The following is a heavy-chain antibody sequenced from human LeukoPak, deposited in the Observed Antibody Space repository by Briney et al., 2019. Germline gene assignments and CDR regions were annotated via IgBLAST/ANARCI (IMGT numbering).Heavy chain of an antibody. D-gene: IGHD3-3*01. V-gene: IGHV1-2*06. CDR2: INPNSGGT. CDR3: ARGLGGRFLEWLPTDY. J-gene: IGHJ4*02. CDR1: GYTFTGYY. Sequence: ASVKVSCKASGYTFTGYYMHWVRQAPGQGLEWMGRINPNSGGTNYAQKFQGRVTITTDESTSTAYMELSSLRSEDTAVYYCARGLGGRFLEWLPTDYWGQGTLVTVSS.